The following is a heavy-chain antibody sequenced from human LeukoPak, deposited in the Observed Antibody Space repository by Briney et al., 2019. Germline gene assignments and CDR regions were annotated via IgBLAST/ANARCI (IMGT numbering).Heavy chain of an antibody. J-gene: IGHJ5*02. CDR1: GYTFTSYD. D-gene: IGHD5-24*01. CDR3: ARSRGRRWSMFDP. V-gene: IGHV1-8*01. Sequence: ASVKVSCKASGYTFTSYDINWVRQATGQGLEWMGWMNPNSGNTGYAQKFQGRVTMTRNTSLSTAYMELSSLRSEDTAVYYCARSRGRRWSMFDPWGQGTLVTVSS. CDR2: MNPNSGNT.